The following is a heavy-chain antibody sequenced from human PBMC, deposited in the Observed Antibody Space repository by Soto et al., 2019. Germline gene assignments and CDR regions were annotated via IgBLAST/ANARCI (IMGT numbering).Heavy chain of an antibody. J-gene: IGHJ4*01. D-gene: IGHD4-17*01. V-gene: IGHV1-8*01. CDR3: ARSTNDYGDRH. CDR1: GYTFTSYD. Sequence: QVQLVQSGAEVKKPGASVKVACKASGYTFTSYDINWVRQATGQGLEWMGWMNPTSGNTGYAQNFQGRVTMTRNTSISTAYMELSSLRSAETAVYYCARSTNDYGDRHWGHGTLVTVSS. CDR2: MNPTSGNT.